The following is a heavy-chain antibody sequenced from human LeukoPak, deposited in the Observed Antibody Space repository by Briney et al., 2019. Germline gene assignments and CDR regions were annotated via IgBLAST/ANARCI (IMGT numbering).Heavy chain of an antibody. CDR2: IYYSGST. J-gene: IGHJ5*02. CDR1: GGSFSAYY. Sequence: SETLSLTCAVYGGSFSAYYWSWIRQPPGKGLEWIGYIYYSGSTNYNPSLKSRVTISVDTSKNQFSLRLSSVTAADTAVYYCARSAYSSGWYGGVNWFDPWGQGTLVTVSS. V-gene: IGHV4-59*01. D-gene: IGHD6-19*01. CDR3: ARSAYSSGWYGGVNWFDP.